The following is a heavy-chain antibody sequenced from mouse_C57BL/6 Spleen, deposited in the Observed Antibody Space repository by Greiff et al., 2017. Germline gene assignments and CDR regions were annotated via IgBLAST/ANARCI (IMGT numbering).Heavy chain of an antibody. CDR3: ARYGYDVWFAY. V-gene: IGHV5-17*01. Sequence: EVQRVESGGGLVKPGGSLKLSCAASGFTFSDSGMHWVRQAPEKGLEWVAYISSGSSTIYYADTVKGRFTISRDNAKNTLFLQMTSLRSEDTAMYYCARYGYDVWFAYWGQGTLVTVSA. CDR1: GFTFSDSG. J-gene: IGHJ3*01. CDR2: ISSGSSTI. D-gene: IGHD2-2*01.